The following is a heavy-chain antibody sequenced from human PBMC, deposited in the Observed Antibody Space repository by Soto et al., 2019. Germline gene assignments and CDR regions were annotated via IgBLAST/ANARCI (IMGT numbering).Heavy chain of an antibody. Sequence: ETLSLTCGVSGGSISGSYYYWGWLRQSPGKGPEWIGSVFYTGFTSYNPALESRVSVSVDTSKNQFSLKVNAVTATDTAVYYCATSQKGYNWNYFDHWGQGALVTVSS. D-gene: IGHD1-20*01. CDR2: VFYTGFT. CDR3: ATSQKGYNWNYFDH. J-gene: IGHJ4*02. CDR1: GGSISGSYYY. V-gene: IGHV4-39*01.